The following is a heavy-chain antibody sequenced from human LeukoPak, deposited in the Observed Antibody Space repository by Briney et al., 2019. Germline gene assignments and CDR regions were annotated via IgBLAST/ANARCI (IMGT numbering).Heavy chain of an antibody. CDR1: GGSFSGYY. CDR3: ARGAPGVFWSSRWFDP. J-gene: IGHJ5*02. Sequence: KPSETLSLTCAVYGGSFSGYYWSWIRQPPGKGLEWIGEINHSGSTNYNPSLKSRVTISVDTSKNQFSLKLSSVTAADTAVYYCARGAPGVFWSSRWFDPWGQGTLVTVSS. V-gene: IGHV4-34*01. CDR2: INHSGST. D-gene: IGHD3-3*01.